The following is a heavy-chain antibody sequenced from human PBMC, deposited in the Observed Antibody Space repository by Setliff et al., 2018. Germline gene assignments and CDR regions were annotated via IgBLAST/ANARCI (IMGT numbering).Heavy chain of an antibody. CDR3: ARLYIVVVVAATPAWFDP. D-gene: IGHD2-15*01. V-gene: IGHV4-38-2*01. J-gene: IGHJ5*02. CDR1: GYSISSGHY. Sequence: PSETLSVTCAVSGYSISSGHYWGWIRQPPGKGLEWIGSIYHSGRTYYNPSLKSRVTISVDTSKNQFSLKLSSLTAADTAVYYCARLYIVVVVAATPAWFDPWGQGTLVTVSS. CDR2: IYHSGRT.